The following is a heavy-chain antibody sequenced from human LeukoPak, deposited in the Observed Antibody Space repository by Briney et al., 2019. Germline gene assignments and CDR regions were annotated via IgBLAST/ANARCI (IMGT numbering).Heavy chain of an antibody. CDR2: IKKDGSEE. Sequence: PGGSLRLSCSVSEITFSDFWMNWVRQAPGKGLEWVASIKKDGSEEYYVDSVRGRFTIYRDNAQNSLYLQMNSLRDEDTAVYYCASGHYADYDWGQGTLVTVSS. CDR1: EITFSDFW. D-gene: IGHD4-17*01. CDR3: ASGHYADYD. V-gene: IGHV3-7*01. J-gene: IGHJ4*02.